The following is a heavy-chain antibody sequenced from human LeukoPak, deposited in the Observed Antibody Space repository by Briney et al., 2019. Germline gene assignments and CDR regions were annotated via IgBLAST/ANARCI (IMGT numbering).Heavy chain of an antibody. CDR1: GGSISSYY. CDR3: ARDERSSGWYDFDY. V-gene: IGHV4-38-2*02. Sequence: SETLSLTCTVSGGSISSYYWSWIRQPPGKGLERIGSIYHSGSTYYNPSLKSRVTLSVDKSKNQFSLKLNSVTAADTAVYYCARDERSSGWYDFDYWGQGTLVTVSS. J-gene: IGHJ4*02. CDR2: IYHSGST. D-gene: IGHD6-19*01.